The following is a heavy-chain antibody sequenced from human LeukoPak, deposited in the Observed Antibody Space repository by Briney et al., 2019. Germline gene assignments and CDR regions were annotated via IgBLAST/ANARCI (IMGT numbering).Heavy chain of an antibody. Sequence: GASVKDSCKAAGYTFTGYYVLWVRQAPGQGVEWWGGLNPNSAGTSYPQKFQGRVTMSRDTFISTAYMELSRLRSDDTAVYYCARGGEWYYDSSTYRLFDYWGQGTLVTVSS. CDR2: LNPNSAGT. D-gene: IGHD3-22*01. CDR3: ARGGEWYYDSSTYRLFDY. J-gene: IGHJ4*02. CDR1: GYTFTGYY. V-gene: IGHV1-2*02.